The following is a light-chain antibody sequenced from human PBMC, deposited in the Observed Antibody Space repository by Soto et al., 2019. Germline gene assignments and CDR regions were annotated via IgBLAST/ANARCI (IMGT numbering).Light chain of an antibody. CDR2: DVS. V-gene: IGKV3-11*01. CDR1: QSVSSY. J-gene: IGKJ4*01. Sequence: IVLTQCPATLSLFPGEIVTLSCRASQSVSSYLAWYHQQPGQDPDLLIYDVSNSATGIPARFSGSVYGIHFTLPISSLEREAFAVHYCQQHRTFGGGTKVDLK. CDR3: QQHRT.